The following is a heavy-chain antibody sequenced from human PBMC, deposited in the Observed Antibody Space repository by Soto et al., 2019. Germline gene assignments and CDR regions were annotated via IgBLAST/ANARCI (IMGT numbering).Heavy chain of an antibody. D-gene: IGHD5-12*01. CDR1: GFSLSTSGMC. V-gene: IGHV2-70*01. J-gene: IGHJ4*02. CDR3: ARIRDCSRDQGGYNFNYDS. Sequence: SGPTLVNPTQTLTLTCTFSGFSLSTSGMCVSWIRQPPGKALEWLALIDWDDDKCYSTSLKTRLTISKDTSKNQVVLTMTNMDPVDRATYYCARIRDCSRDQGGYNFNYDSWGQGTLVTVSS. CDR2: IDWDDDK.